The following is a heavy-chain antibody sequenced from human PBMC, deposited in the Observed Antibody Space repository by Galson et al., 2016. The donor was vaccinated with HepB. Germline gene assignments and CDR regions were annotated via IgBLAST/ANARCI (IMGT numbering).Heavy chain of an antibody. D-gene: IGHD6-19*01. CDR2: IWYDGSNK. CDR1: GLTFSSYG. J-gene: IGHJ4*02. Sequence: SLRLSCAASGLTFSSYGMHWVRQAPGKGLEWVAHIWYDGSNKYYANSVKGRFTVSRDNSKNTLSLQVNSLRAEDTAVYYCARDLSSAGRLADYWGQGTLVTVSS. CDR3: ARDLSSAGRLADY. V-gene: IGHV3-33*01.